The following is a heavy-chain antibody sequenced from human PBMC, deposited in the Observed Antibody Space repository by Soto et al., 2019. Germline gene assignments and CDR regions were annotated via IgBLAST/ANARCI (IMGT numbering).Heavy chain of an antibody. J-gene: IGHJ4*02. D-gene: IGHD4-4*01. V-gene: IGHV4-31*03. Sequence: QVQLQESGPGLVEPSQTLSLTCTVSGGSISSSAYYWSWVRQHPGKGMEWIGYIYSSGSSYYNPSLKSRVTISGPTSKNQFSRKLSSVTAADTAVYYCARASTVTHDYWGQGTLVTVSS. CDR3: ARASTVTHDY. CDR1: GGSISSSAYY. CDR2: IYSSGSS.